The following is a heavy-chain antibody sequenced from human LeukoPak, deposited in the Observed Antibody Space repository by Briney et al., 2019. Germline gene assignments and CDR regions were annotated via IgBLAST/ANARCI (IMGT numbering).Heavy chain of an antibody. J-gene: IGHJ4*02. Sequence: GGSLRLSCTASGFTFSNFWMSWVRQAPGKGLEWVANIKPDGSDKYYVDSMEGRFTISRDSAKNSLYLQMNSLRAEDTAVYYCARGLFAGGWYPDYFDYWGQGTLVTVSS. CDR3: ARGLFAGGWYPDYFDY. D-gene: IGHD6-19*01. CDR2: IKPDGSDK. CDR1: GFTFSNFW. V-gene: IGHV3-7*03.